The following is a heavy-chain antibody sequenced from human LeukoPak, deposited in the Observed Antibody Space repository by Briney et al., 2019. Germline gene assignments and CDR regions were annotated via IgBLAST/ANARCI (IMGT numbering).Heavy chain of an antibody. CDR2: IMPLFGTA. V-gene: IGHV1-69*05. D-gene: IGHD2-2*01. J-gene: IGHJ5*02. Sequence: SVKVSCKTSGGTFNNSAIRVRQAPGQGLEWLGGIMPLFGTAGYAQKFQGRVTITKDESTRTVYLELTSLTSDDTAVYYCARTKPVVPAARINWFDPWGQGTLVTVSS. CDR3: ARTKPVVPAARINWFDP. CDR1: GGTFNNSA.